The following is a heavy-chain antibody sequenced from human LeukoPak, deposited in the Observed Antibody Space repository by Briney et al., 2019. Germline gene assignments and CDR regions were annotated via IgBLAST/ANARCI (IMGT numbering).Heavy chain of an antibody. CDR1: GFTFSSYS. J-gene: IGHJ4*02. V-gene: IGHV3-21*01. D-gene: IGHD1-26*01. CDR2: IRSSSSYI. Sequence: GGSLRLSCAASGFTFSSYSMHWVRQAPGKGLEWVSSIRSSSSYIYYADSVKGRFTISRDNAKNSLYLQMNSLRAEDTAVYYCARSKYARGALDYWGQGTLVTVSS. CDR3: ARSKYARGALDY.